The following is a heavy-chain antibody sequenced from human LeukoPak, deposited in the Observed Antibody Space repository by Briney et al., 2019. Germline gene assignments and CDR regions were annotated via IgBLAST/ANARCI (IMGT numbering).Heavy chain of an antibody. D-gene: IGHD4-17*01. J-gene: IGHJ4*02. CDR1: GFTLSTYE. CDR3: ARGVYGDPFDY. V-gene: IGHV3-48*03. Sequence: GGSLRLSCAASGFTLSTYEMNWVRQAPGKGLEWVSYISSSGSTIYYADSVKARFTISRDNAKNSLYLQMNSLRAEDTAVYYCARGVYGDPFDYWGQGTLVTVSS. CDR2: ISSSGSTI.